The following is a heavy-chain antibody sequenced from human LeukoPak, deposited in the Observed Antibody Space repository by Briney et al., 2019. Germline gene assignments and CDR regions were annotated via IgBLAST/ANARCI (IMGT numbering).Heavy chain of an antibody. D-gene: IGHD3-3*01. CDR1: GGSISSGSYY. CDR2: IYTSGST. J-gene: IGHJ4*02. Sequence: PSETLSLTCTVSGGSISSGSYYWSWIRQPAGKGLEWIGRIYTSGSTNYNPSLKSRVTISVETSKNQFSLKLSSVTAADTAVYYCATSNYDFWSGYYSSWGQGTLVTVSS. V-gene: IGHV4-61*02. CDR3: ATSNYDFWSGYYSS.